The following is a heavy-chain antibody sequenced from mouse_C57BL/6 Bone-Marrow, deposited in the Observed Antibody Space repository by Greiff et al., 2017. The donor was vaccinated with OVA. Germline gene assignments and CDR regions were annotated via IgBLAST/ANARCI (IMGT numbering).Heavy chain of an antibody. D-gene: IGHD4-1*01. J-gene: IGHJ1*03. CDR2: INPSTGGT. Sequence: VQLQQSGPELVKPGASVKISCKASGYSFTGYYMNWVKQSPEKSLEWIGEINPSTGGTTYDQKFKAKATLTVDKSSSTAYMQLKRLTSEDSAVYYCVTGTGYFDVWGTGTTVTGSS. V-gene: IGHV1-42*01. CDR1: GYSFTGYY. CDR3: VTGTGYFDV.